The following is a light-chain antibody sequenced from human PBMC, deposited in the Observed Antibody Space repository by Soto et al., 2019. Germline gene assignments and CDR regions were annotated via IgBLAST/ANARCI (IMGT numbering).Light chain of an antibody. CDR1: SSDVGSYNL. V-gene: IGLV2-23*01. J-gene: IGLJ3*02. CDR2: EDF. CDR3: CSHGGSSPWV. Sequence: QSALTQPASVSGSPGQSITISCTGSSSDVGSYNLVSWYQQRPGEAPKLLIYEDFKRPSGVSHRFSGSKSGDTASLTISGLQAEDEAQYHCCSHGGSSPWVFGGGTKLTVL.